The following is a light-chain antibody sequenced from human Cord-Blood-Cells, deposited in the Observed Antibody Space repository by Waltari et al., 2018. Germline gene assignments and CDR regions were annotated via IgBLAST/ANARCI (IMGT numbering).Light chain of an antibody. CDR3: QRRSNWPRT. J-gene: IGKJ4*01. V-gene: IGKV3-11*01. Sequence: EIVLTQSPATLSLSPGERATHSCRASQSVSSYLAWYQQKPGQAPRLLIYDASNRATGIPARFSGSGSGTDFTLTISSLGPEDFAVDHWQRRSNWPRTFGGGTKVEIK. CDR1: QSVSSY. CDR2: DAS.